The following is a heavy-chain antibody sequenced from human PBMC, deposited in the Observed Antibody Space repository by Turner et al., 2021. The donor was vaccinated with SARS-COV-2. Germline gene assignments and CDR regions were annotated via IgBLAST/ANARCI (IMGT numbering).Heavy chain of an antibody. CDR2: IKQDGSEK. J-gene: IGHJ4*02. CDR3: ARDMGATTGPFDY. V-gene: IGHV3-7*01. CDR1: GFTFSSYW. Sequence: EVQLVESGGGLVQPGGSLRLSCAASGFTFSSYWMSWVSQGQGKGRELVANIKQDGSEKYYVDSVKGRFTISRDNAKNSLYLQMNSLRAEDTAVYYCARDMGATTGPFDYWGQGTLVTVSS. D-gene: IGHD1-26*01.